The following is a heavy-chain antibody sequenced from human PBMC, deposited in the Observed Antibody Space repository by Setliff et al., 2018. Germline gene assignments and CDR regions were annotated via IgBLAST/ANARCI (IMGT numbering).Heavy chain of an antibody. CDR1: GYTFTNYW. V-gene: IGHV5-51*01. CDR2: IHPADSDT. D-gene: IGHD1-26*01. J-gene: IGHJ3*02. CDR3: ARVGPLTDDAFDI. Sequence: GESLKISCKGSGYTFTNYWIAWVRQMPGKVLEYMGIIHPADSDTTYSPSFQGQVTISADKSINTAYLQWSSLKASDTAIYYCARVGPLTDDAFDIWGQGTMGTVSS.